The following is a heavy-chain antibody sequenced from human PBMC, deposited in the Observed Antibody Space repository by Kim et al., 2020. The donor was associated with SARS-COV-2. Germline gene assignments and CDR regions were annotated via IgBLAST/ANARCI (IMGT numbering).Heavy chain of an antibody. CDR2: IVVGSGNT. CDR3: VSPGGSRENYGMDV. Sequence: SVKVSCKASGFTFTSSAVQWVRQARGQRLEWIGWIVVGSGNTNYAQKFQERVTITRDMSTSTAYMELSSLRSEDTAVYYCVSPGGSRENYGMDVWGQGTTVTVSS. D-gene: IGHD6-13*01. V-gene: IGHV1-58*01. J-gene: IGHJ6*02. CDR1: GFTFTSSA.